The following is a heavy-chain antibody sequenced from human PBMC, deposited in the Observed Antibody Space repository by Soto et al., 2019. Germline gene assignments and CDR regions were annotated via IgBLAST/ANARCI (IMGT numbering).Heavy chain of an antibody. Sequence: PSETLSLTCTVSGGSISSGGYYWSWIRQHPGKGLEWIGYIYYSGSTYYNPSLKSRVTISVDTSKNQFSLKLSSVTAADTAVYYCAREGELHVDTAMTDAFDIWGQGTMVTVSS. CDR2: IYYSGST. V-gene: IGHV4-31*03. J-gene: IGHJ3*02. D-gene: IGHD5-18*01. CDR1: GGSISSGGYY. CDR3: AREGELHVDTAMTDAFDI.